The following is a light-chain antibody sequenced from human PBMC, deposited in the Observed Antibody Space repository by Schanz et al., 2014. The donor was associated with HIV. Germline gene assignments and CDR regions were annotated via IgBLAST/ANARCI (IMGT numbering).Light chain of an antibody. J-gene: IGKJ5*01. Sequence: DIQLTQSPSPLSASVGDRVTITCRASQGIGNELGWYQQKPGKAPKRLIYAASFLQSEVPSRFIGSGSGTEFTLTITNLQPEDFATYYCLQQNTYPLTFGQGTRLEVK. CDR1: QGIGNE. CDR2: AAS. CDR3: LQQNTYPLT. V-gene: IGKV1-17*02.